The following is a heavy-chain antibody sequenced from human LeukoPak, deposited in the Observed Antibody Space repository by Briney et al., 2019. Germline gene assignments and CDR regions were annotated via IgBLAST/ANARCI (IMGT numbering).Heavy chain of an antibody. J-gene: IGHJ3*02. CDR3: AGNILFAFDI. V-gene: IGHV3-53*01. Sequence: ATCNDGSTYYADSMKGRFTISRDNSKNTLYLQVNSLRAEDTAMYYCAGNILFAFDIWGQGTMVTVSS. CDR2: TCNDGST.